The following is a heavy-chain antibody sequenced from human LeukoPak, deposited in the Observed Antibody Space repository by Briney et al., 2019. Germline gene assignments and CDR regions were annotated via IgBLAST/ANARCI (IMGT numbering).Heavy chain of an antibody. Sequence: ASVKVSCKASGYTFTGYYIHWVRQAPGQGLEWMGWNNPNSDDTNYAQKFQGRVTLTRDTSISTAYMELSRLTSDDTAVYYCTRDLFLAATEREGDDYWGQGTLVTVSS. V-gene: IGHV1-2*02. CDR2: NNPNSDDT. CDR3: TRDLFLAATEREGDDY. J-gene: IGHJ4*02. CDR1: GYTFTGYY. D-gene: IGHD6-13*01.